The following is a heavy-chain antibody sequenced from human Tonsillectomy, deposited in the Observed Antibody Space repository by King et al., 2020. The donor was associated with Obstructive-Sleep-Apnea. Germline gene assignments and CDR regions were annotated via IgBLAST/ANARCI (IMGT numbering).Heavy chain of an antibody. Sequence: VQLVESGGGVVQPGRSLRLSCAASGFTFSSYGMHWVRQAPGKGLEWVAVIWYDGSNKYYADSVKGRFTISRDNSKNTLYLQMNSLRAEDTAVYYCAIFLVGATPTYFDYWGQGTLVTVSS. CDR3: AIFLVGATPTYFDY. D-gene: IGHD1-26*01. CDR2: IWYDGSNK. V-gene: IGHV3-33*01. CDR1: GFTFSSYG. J-gene: IGHJ4*02.